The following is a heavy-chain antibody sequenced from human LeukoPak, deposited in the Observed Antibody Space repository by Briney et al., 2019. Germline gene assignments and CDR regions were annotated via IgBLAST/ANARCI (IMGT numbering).Heavy chain of an antibody. J-gene: IGHJ1*01. Sequence: GGSLRLSCAASGFTFSSHAMSGVRQAPGKGLECVSAISGSGCSTYYADSVKGRFTISRDNSKNTLYLQMNSLRAEDTAVYYCAKRGYVSPEEYFQHWGQGTLVTVSS. CDR2: ISGSGCST. D-gene: IGHD3-16*01. CDR3: AKRGYVSPEEYFQH. CDR1: GFTFSSHA. V-gene: IGHV3-23*01.